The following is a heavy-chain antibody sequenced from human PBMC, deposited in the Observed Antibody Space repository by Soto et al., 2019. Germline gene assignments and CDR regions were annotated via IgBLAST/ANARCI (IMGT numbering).Heavy chain of an antibody. V-gene: IGHV3-30-3*01. Sequence: GTLRLSCAASVFTCSSYDMHWVRQAPGKGLEWVAVISYGGINKYYADAVKGRFTISRDNSKNTLYLQMNSLRAEDTAVYYCAREGYCSSTSCSPPLANAFDIWGQGTMVTVSS. J-gene: IGHJ3*02. CDR2: ISYGGINK. CDR3: AREGYCSSTSCSPPLANAFDI. D-gene: IGHD2-2*01. CDR1: VFTCSSYD.